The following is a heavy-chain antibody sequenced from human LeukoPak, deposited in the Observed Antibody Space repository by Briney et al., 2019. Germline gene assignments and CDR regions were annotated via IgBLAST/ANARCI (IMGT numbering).Heavy chain of an antibody. J-gene: IGHJ5*02. CDR1: GYTFTSYG. D-gene: IGHD2-2*01. Sequence: ASVKVSCKAPGYTFTSYGISWVRQAPGQGLEWMGWISAYNGNTNYAQKLQGRVTMTTDTSTSTAYMELRSLRSDDTAVYYCARDLVVVPAAIEGHWFDPWGQGTLVTVSS. CDR3: ARDLVVVPAAIEGHWFDP. CDR2: ISAYNGNT. V-gene: IGHV1-18*01.